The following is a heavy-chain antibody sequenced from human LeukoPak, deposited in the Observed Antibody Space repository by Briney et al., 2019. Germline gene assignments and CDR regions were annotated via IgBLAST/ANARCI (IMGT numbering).Heavy chain of an antibody. J-gene: IGHJ5*02. CDR1: GYTFTSYG. Sequence: ASVKVSCKASGYTFTSYGISWVRQAPGQGLEWMGWISAYNGNTNYAQKLQGRVTMTTDTSTSTAYMELRSLRSDDTAVYYCASEVGYCSGGSCYYWFDPWGQGTLVTVSS. CDR2: ISAYNGNT. CDR3: ASEVGYCSGGSCYYWFDP. V-gene: IGHV1-18*01. D-gene: IGHD2-15*01.